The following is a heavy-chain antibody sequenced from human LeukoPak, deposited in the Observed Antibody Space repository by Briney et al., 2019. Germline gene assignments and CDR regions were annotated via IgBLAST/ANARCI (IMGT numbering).Heavy chain of an antibody. CDR1: GGSFSVYY. V-gene: IGHV4-34*01. CDR3: ASNVDTAMVPYY. CDR2: INHSGST. Sequence: SETLSLTCAVYGGSFSVYYWSWIRQPPGKGLEWIGEINHSGSTNYNPSLKSRVTISVDTSKNQFSLKLSSVTAADTAVYHCASNVDTAMVPYYWGQGTLVTVSS. D-gene: IGHD5-18*01. J-gene: IGHJ4*02.